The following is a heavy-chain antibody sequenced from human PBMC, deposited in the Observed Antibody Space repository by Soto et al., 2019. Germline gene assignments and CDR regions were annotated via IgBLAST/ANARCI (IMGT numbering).Heavy chain of an antibody. J-gene: IGHJ6*03. Sequence: SETLSLTCTVSGASVKTGGYYWTWIRQFPGKGLEWMGYIFYLSTTYYNPSLASRIAMSLDLSKNQFSLRLSSVTAADTAVYYCARERPNEPGYSYDQPHWGYYYYYYMDVWGKGTTVTVSS. D-gene: IGHD5-18*01. CDR3: ARERPNEPGYSYDQPHWGYYYYYYMDV. V-gene: IGHV4-31*03. CDR2: IFYLSTT. CDR1: GASVKTGGYY.